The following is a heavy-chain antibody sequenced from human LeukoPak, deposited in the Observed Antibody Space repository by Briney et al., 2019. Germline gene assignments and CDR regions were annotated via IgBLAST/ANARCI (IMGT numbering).Heavy chain of an antibody. J-gene: IGHJ4*02. V-gene: IGHV3-23*01. D-gene: IGHD2/OR15-2a*01. CDR1: GITFSKST. CDR2: ISGSDT. CDR3: ANLYEIHIDY. Sequence: GGSLRLSCSASGITFSKSTLSWVRLAPGKGLEWVSCISGSDTFYADLVKGRFTISRDNSKNTAYMQLNSLSVADPAISDCANLYEIHIDYWGQGTLVTVSS.